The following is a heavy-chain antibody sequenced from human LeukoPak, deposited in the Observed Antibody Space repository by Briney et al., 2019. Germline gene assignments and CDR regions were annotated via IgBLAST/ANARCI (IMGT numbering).Heavy chain of an antibody. CDR1: GGSISSYY. CDR3: ARDYNGSGRGWFDP. V-gene: IGHV4-4*07. D-gene: IGHD3-10*01. Sequence: SSETLSLTCTVSGGSISSYYWSWIRQPAGKGLEWIGRIYTSGSTNYNPSLKSRVTMSVGTSKNQFSLKLSSVTAADTAVYYCARDYNGSGRGWFDPWGQGTLVTVSS. CDR2: IYTSGST. J-gene: IGHJ5*02.